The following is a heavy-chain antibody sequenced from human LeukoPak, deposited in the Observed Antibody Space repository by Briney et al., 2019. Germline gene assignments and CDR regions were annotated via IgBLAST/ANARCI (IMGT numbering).Heavy chain of an antibody. CDR2: INHSGST. CDR3: AKGGWGWDSFGM. CDR1: GGSFSGYY. V-gene: IGHV4-34*01. D-gene: IGHD1-26*01. Sequence: SETLSLTCAVYGGSFSGYYWSWIRQPPGKGLEWIGEINHSGSTNYNPSLKSRVTISVDTSKNQFSLKLSSVTAADTAVYYCAKGGWGWDSFGMWGQGTMVTVSS. J-gene: IGHJ3*02.